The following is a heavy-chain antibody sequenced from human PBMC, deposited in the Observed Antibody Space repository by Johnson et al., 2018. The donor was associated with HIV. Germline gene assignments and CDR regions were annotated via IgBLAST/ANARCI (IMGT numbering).Heavy chain of an antibody. V-gene: IGHV3-30-3*01. CDR3: ARDGDDGDEADDTKGAFDI. J-gene: IGHJ3*02. D-gene: IGHD3-9*01. CDR2: ISYDGSNK. CDR1: GFTFSSYD. Sequence: QVQLVESGGDLVQPGGSLRLSCEASGFTFSSYDMHWVRQAPGKGLEWVALISYDGSNKYYADSVKARFTISRDDARNTLYLQMNSLRVEDTALYYCARDGDDGDEADDTKGAFDIWGQGTMVTVSS.